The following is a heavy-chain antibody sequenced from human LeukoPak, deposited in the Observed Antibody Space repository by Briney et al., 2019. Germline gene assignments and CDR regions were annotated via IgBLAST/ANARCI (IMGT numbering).Heavy chain of an antibody. CDR3: ARDRGSSWVYYYYMDV. Sequence: GGSLRLSCAASRFTFSSFSMHWVRQAPGKGLEWVAVMSYDGSNKNYADSVKGRFTISRDNSENTLYLLMNSLRVEDTAVYYCARDRGSSWVYYYYMDVWGKGTPVTVSS. V-gene: IGHV3-30-3*01. J-gene: IGHJ6*03. CDR2: MSYDGSNK. CDR1: RFTFSSFS. D-gene: IGHD6-13*01.